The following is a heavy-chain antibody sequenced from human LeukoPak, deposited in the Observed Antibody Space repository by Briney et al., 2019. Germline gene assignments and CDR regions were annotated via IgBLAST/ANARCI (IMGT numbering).Heavy chain of an antibody. CDR2: MNPNSGNT. J-gene: IGHJ5*02. CDR1: GYTFTGYD. V-gene: IGHV1-8*01. D-gene: IGHD3-16*02. CDR3: ARGMGYDYVWGSYRYELFDP. Sequence: GASVKVSCKASGYTFTGYDINWVRQATGQGLEWMGWMNPNSGNTGYAQKFQGRVTMTRNTSISTAYMELSSLRSEDTAVYYCARGMGYDYVWGSYRYELFDPWGQGTLVTVSS.